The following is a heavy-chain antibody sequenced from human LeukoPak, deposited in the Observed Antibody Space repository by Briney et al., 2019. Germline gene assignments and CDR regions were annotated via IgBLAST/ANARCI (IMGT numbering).Heavy chain of an antibody. CDR1: GGSISSGGNY. D-gene: IGHD3-9*01. J-gene: IGHJ5*02. CDR3: ARMGRLRHSAGLMIQWFDP. V-gene: IGHV4-31*03. Sequence: SETLSLTCTVSGGSISSGGNYWTWIRQRPGKGLEWIGDIYYTGNARNNPSLEGRVTISVNTSKNQFSLRLSSVTAADTAVYFCARMGRLRHSAGLMIQWFDPWGQGTLVTVSS. CDR2: IYYTGNA.